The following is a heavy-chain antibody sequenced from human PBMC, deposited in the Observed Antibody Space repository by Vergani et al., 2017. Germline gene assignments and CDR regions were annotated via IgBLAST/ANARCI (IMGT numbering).Heavy chain of an antibody. J-gene: IGHJ4*02. CDR2: IWYDGSNK. CDR3: AKEKGGYYDSSGPDDY. Sequence: QVQLVESGGGVVQPGRSLRLSCAASVFTFSSYGMHWVRQAPGKGLEWVAVIWYDGSNKYYADSVKGRFTISRDNSKNTLYLQMNSLRAEDTAVYYCAKEKGGYYDSSGPDDYWGQGTLVTVSS. D-gene: IGHD3-22*01. V-gene: IGHV3-33*06. CDR1: VFTFSSYG.